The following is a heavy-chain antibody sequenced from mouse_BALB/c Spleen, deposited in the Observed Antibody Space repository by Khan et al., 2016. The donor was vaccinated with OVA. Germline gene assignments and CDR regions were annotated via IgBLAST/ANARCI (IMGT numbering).Heavy chain of an antibody. J-gene: IGHJ2*01. CDR1: GFSLTSNG. Sequence: QIQLVQSGPGLVAPSQSLSITCTVSGFSLTSNGVSWVRQPPGKGLEWLGVIWGDGSINYHSVLKSRLSISKDNSKSQVFLKLNSLQTDDTATYYCAKLRGFYFDYWGQGTTLTVSS. CDR2: IWGDGSI. V-gene: IGHV2-3*01. CDR3: AKLRGFYFDY.